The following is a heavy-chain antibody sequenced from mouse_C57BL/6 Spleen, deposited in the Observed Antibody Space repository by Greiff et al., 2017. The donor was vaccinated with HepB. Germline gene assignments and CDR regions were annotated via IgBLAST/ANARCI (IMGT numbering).Heavy chain of an antibody. D-gene: IGHD1-1*01. V-gene: IGHV1-22*01. CDR1: GYTFTDYN. J-gene: IGHJ1*03. CDR3: ARTPFYYGSSYGYWYFDV. CDR2: INPNNGGT. Sequence: VQLQQSGPELVKPGASVKMSCKASGYTFTDYNMHWVKQSHGKSLEWIGYINPNNGGTSYNQKFKGKATLTVNKSSSTAYMELRSLTSEDSAVYYCARTPFYYGSSYGYWYFDVWGTGTTVTVSS.